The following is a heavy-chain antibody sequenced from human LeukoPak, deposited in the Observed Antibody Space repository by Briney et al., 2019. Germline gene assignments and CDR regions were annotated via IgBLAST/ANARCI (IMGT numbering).Heavy chain of an antibody. CDR3: ARDYLGYSYGPNWFDP. J-gene: IGHJ5*02. CDR2: ITTTGKT. CDR1: GFTFRSYA. Sequence: GGSLRLSCGASGFTFRSYAMSWVRQAPGKGLEWVSAITTTGKTYFADSVKGRFTISGDNSRNTVYLQMNSLRAEDTAVYYCARDYLGYSYGPNWFDPWGQGTLVTVSS. D-gene: IGHD5-18*01. V-gene: IGHV3-23*01.